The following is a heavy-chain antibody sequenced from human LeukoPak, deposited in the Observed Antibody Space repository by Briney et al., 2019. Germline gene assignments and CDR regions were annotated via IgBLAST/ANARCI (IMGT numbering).Heavy chain of an antibody. Sequence: PSETLSLTCAVYGGSFSGYYWSWIRQPPGKGLEWIGEINHSGSTNYNPSLKSRVTISVDTSKNQFSLRLSSVTAADTAVYYCARAWVRSGFNWFDPWGQGTLVTVSS. D-gene: IGHD6-19*01. V-gene: IGHV4-34*01. CDR3: ARAWVRSGFNWFDP. CDR2: INHSGST. CDR1: GGSFSGYY. J-gene: IGHJ5*02.